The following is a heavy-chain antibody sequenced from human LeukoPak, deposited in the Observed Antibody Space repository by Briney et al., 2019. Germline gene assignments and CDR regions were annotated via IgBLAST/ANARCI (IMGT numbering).Heavy chain of an antibody. CDR2: ISWNSGSI. CDR3: AKDMEKLWFGELSSYYHYYGMDV. Sequence: PGGSLRLSCAASGFTFDDYAMHWVRQAPGKGLEWVSGISWNSGSIGYADSVKGRFTISRNNAKNSLYLQMNSLRAEDTALYYCAKDMEKLWFGELSSYYHYYGMDVWGQGTTVTVSS. CDR1: GFTFDDYA. V-gene: IGHV3-9*01. J-gene: IGHJ6*02. D-gene: IGHD3-10*01.